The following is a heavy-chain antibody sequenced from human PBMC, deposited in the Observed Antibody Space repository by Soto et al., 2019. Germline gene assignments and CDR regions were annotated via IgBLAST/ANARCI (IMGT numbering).Heavy chain of an antibody. CDR1: GFTFDDYA. D-gene: IGHD2-15*01. Sequence: GGSLRLSCAASGFTFDDYAMHWVRQAPGKGLEWVSGISWNSGSIGYADSVKGRFTISRDNAKNSLYLQMNSLRAEDTALYYCAKGLGGEPYAFDIWGQGTMVTVSS. J-gene: IGHJ3*02. CDR3: AKGLGGEPYAFDI. V-gene: IGHV3-9*01. CDR2: ISWNSGSI.